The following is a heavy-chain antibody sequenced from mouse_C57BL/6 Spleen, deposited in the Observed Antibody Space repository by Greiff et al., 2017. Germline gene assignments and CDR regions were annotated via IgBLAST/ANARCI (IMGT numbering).Heavy chain of an antibody. J-gene: IGHJ2*01. CDR1: GYTFTDYE. V-gene: IGHV1-15*01. D-gene: IGHD3-1*01. CDR2: IDPETGGT. Sequence: QVQLKESGAELVRPGASVTLSCKASGYTFTDYEMHWVKQTPVHGLEWIGAIDPETGGTAYNQKFKGKAILTADKSTSTAYMALRSLTSEDSAVYYCTREGLYWGQVTTRTVSS. CDR3: TREGLY.